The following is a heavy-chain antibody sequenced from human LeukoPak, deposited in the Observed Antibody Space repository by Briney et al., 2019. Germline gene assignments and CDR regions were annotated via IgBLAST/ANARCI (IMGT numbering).Heavy chain of an antibody. V-gene: IGHV1-2*06. J-gene: IGHJ4*02. CDR3: ARDGSDYGGNSEPDSDY. CDR1: GYTFTGYY. CDR2: INPNSGGT. D-gene: IGHD4-23*01. Sequence: ASVKVSCKASGYTFTGYYMHWVRQAPGQGLEWMGRINPNSGGTNYAQKFQGRVTMTRDTSISTAYMELSRLRSDDTAVYYCARDGSDYGGNSEPDSDYWGQGTLVTVSS.